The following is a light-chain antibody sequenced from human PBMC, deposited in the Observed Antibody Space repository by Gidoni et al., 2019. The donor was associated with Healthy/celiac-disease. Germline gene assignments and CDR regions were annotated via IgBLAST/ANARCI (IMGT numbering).Light chain of an antibody. J-gene: IGLJ3*02. CDR2: EGS. CDR1: SSDVGSYNL. V-gene: IGLV2-23*01. Sequence: HSPLTQPASVSVSPGQSITISCTGTSSDVGSYNLVSWYQQHPVKAPKLMIYEGSKRPSGVSNRFSGSKSGNTASLTSSGHQAEDEADYYCCSYAGSSTWVFGGGTKLTVL. CDR3: CSYAGSSTWV.